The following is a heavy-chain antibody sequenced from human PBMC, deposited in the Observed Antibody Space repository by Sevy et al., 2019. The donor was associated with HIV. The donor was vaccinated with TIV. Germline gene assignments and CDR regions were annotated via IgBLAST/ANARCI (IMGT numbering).Heavy chain of an antibody. Sequence: GGSLRLSCAVSGFNFNIYSMSWVRQAPGKGLEWVSTLSFGCGKINYADSVKGRFIISRDDSKNTLYLQMNSVRAEDTAVYCCAREGCTRPHDYWGQGTLVTVSS. CDR2: LSFGCGKI. CDR3: AREGCTRPHDY. CDR1: GFNFNIYS. J-gene: IGHJ4*02. D-gene: IGHD2-8*01. V-gene: IGHV3-23*01.